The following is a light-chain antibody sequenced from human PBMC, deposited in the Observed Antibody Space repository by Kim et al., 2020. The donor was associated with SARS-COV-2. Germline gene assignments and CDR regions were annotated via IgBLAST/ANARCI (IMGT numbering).Light chain of an antibody. V-gene: IGKV1-39*01. CDR1: QSVITY. Sequence: DIQVTQSPSSLSASVGDRVTITCRASQSVITYLNWFQQRPGKAPKPLIYAVSILQSGVPSRFSGSGSGTDFTLTISSLQPEDFATYYCQQSYRAPDTFGQGTKLEI. CDR2: AVS. J-gene: IGKJ1*01. CDR3: QQSYRAPDT.